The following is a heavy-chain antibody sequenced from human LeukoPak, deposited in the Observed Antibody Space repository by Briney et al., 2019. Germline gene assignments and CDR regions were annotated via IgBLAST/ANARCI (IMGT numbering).Heavy chain of an antibody. CDR2: IYYSGST. D-gene: IGHD2-2*02. Sequence: SETLSLTCTVSGGSLSSYYWNWIRQSPAKGLEWIGNIYYSGSTNFNATLNSRVTISIDTSKNQFSPKLNSVTAADTALYYCARAPYGSSRSCSTDNWFDPWGQGTLVTVSS. CDR3: ARAPYGSSRSCSTDNWFDP. V-gene: IGHV4-59*01. CDR1: GGSLSSYY. J-gene: IGHJ5*02.